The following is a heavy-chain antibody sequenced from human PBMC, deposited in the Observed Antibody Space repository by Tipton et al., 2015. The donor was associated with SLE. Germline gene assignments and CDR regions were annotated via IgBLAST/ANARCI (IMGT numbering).Heavy chain of an antibody. J-gene: IGHJ4*02. CDR2: GST. Sequence: GSTNYNPSLKSRVSISVDTSKNQFSLKLSTVTAADMAVYYCARVRCSSTSCYYFDYWGQGTLVTVSS. V-gene: IGHV4-59*01. CDR3: ARVRCSSTSCYYFDY. D-gene: IGHD2-2*01.